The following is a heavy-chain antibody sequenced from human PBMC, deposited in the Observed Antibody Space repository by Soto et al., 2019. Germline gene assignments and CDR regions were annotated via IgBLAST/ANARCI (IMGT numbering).Heavy chain of an antibody. Sequence: QVQLVQSGAEVKKPGSSVKVSCKASGGTFSSYAISWVRQAPGQGLEWMGGIIPISGSANYAQKYQGRVTITADESTRTAYMELSSRRSEDTAVYYCARSQGSTTSLEIYYYYYYGMDVWGQGTTVTGSS. CDR1: GGTFSSYA. CDR3: ARSQGSTTSLEIYYYYYYGMDV. J-gene: IGHJ6*02. D-gene: IGHD2-2*01. V-gene: IGHV1-69*01. CDR2: IIPISGSA.